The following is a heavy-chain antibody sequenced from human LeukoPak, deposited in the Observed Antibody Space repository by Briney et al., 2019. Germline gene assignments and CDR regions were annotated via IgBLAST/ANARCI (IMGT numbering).Heavy chain of an antibody. Sequence: GGSLTHPCNASGSTSSDYTLNWARQAPGKGLEWVSSIGSVTTYTCYADSVKGRFTISTDNAKNSLYLQMNSLRAEDTAVYYCARAIVVAGPYYFDYWGQGTLVTVSS. CDR2: IGSVTTYT. CDR3: ARAIVVAGPYYFDY. V-gene: IGHV3-21*01. D-gene: IGHD6-19*01. CDR1: GSTSSDYT. J-gene: IGHJ4*02.